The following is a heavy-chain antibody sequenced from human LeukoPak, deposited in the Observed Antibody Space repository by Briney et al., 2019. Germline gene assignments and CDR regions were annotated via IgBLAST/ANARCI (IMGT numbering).Heavy chain of an antibody. D-gene: IGHD3-10*01. CDR3: ATVAVIRGVTYFDY. CDR1: GGSISSYY. CDR2: LFYSGST. V-gene: IGHV4-59*01. Sequence: SETLSLACTVSGGSISSYYWSWIRQPPGKGLEWIAYLFYSGSTDYNPSLESRVTISVDTSKNQFSLKLRSVTAADTAVYYCATVAVIRGVTYFDYWGQGTLVTVSS. J-gene: IGHJ4*02.